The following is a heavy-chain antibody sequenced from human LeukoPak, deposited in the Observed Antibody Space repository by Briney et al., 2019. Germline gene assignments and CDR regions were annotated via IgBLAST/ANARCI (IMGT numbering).Heavy chain of an antibody. CDR2: INPNSGGT. Sequence: GASVKVSCKASGYIFTGYYMHWVRQAPGQGLEWRGWINPNSGGTNYAQKFQGRVTMTRNTSISTAYMELSRLRSDDTAVYYCARVPGYGDYGEMGFDPWGQGTLVTVSS. CDR1: GYIFTGYY. V-gene: IGHV1-2*02. CDR3: ARVPGYGDYGEMGFDP. J-gene: IGHJ5*02. D-gene: IGHD4-17*01.